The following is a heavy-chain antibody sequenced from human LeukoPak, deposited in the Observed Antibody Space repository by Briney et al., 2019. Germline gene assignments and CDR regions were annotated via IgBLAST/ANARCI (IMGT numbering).Heavy chain of an antibody. CDR3: ARILRYFDRTGYFDY. CDR1: GFTFDDYG. J-gene: IGHJ4*02. Sequence: GGSLRLSCAASGFTFDDYGMSWVRQAPGKGLEWVSGINWNGGSTGYADSVKGRFTISRDNAKNSLYLQMNSLRAEDAALYYCARILRYFDRTGYFDYWGQGTLVTVSS. V-gene: IGHV3-20*04. D-gene: IGHD3-9*01. CDR2: INWNGGST.